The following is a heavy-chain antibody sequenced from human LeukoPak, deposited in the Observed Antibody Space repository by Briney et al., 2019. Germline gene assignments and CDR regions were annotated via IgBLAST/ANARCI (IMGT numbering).Heavy chain of an antibody. Sequence: GASVKVSCKASGYTFTSYDINWVRQATGQGLEWMGWMNPNSGNTGYAQKFQGRVTMIRNTSISTAYMELSSLRSEDTAVYYCARRRTYDFWSGYYRVFDYWGQGTLVTVSS. V-gene: IGHV1-8*01. CDR1: GYTFTSYD. CDR2: MNPNSGNT. D-gene: IGHD3-3*01. J-gene: IGHJ4*02. CDR3: ARRRTYDFWSGYYRVFDY.